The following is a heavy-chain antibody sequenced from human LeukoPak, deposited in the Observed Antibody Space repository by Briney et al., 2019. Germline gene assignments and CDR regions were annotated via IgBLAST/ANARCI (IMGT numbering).Heavy chain of an antibody. V-gene: IGHV3-7*01. CDR3: AREKRGAAFDV. Sequence: GGSLRLSCAASGFGFSNYWMSWVRQPPGKGLEWVANIKQDGSEKYYVDSVKGRFTISRDNAKNSLYVQMNSLRPEDTAVFYCAREKRGAAFDVWGQGTMVTVSS. J-gene: IGHJ3*01. CDR2: IKQDGSEK. D-gene: IGHD1-26*01. CDR1: GFGFSNYW.